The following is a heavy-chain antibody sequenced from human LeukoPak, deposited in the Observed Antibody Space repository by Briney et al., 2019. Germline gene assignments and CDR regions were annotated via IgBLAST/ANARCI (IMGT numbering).Heavy chain of an antibody. V-gene: IGHV3-30*02. CDR3: AKEGRYGDYANY. Sequence: DSVKGRFTISRVNSKNTLYLQMSSLRAEDTAVYYCAKEGRYGDYANYWGQGILVTVSS. J-gene: IGHJ4*02. D-gene: IGHD4-17*01.